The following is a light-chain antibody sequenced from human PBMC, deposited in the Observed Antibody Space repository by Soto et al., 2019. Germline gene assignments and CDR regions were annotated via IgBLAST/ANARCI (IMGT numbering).Light chain of an antibody. Sequence: DIQMTQSPSTLSASVGDRVTITFRASQTISSWLAWYQQKPGKAPKLLIYKASSLESGVPSRFSGSGSGTAFTLTISSLQPDDFATYFCQQYNSYSPYTFGQGTKLEIQ. J-gene: IGKJ2*01. CDR1: QTISSW. CDR2: KAS. CDR3: QQYNSYSPYT. V-gene: IGKV1-5*03.